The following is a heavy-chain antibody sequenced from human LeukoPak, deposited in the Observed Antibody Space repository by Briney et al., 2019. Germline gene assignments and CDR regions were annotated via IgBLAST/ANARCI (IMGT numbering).Heavy chain of an antibody. Sequence: PGGSLRHSCAASGFTFSILDMSWVRQAPGKGLEWVSAISGNGGRTYYADSVKGRFTISRDNAKNSLYLQMNSLRAEDTAVYYCARELPDIAALHYFDYWGQGTLVTVSS. D-gene: IGHD6-6*01. CDR3: ARELPDIAALHYFDY. V-gene: IGHV3-23*01. CDR1: GFTFSILD. J-gene: IGHJ4*02. CDR2: ISGNGGRT.